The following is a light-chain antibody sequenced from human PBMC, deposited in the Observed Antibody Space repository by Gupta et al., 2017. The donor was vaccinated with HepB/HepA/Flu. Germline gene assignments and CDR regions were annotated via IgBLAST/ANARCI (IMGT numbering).Light chain of an antibody. V-gene: IGKV1-9*01. CDR3: LQLNPYPLT. CDR2: SAS. CDR1: QGISSY. Sequence: DIQLTQSPSFLSASVGDRVTITCRASQGISSYLAWYQQISGKAPRLLIYSASTLQSGVPSRFGGNGSGTEYTLTISSLQPEDFATYFCLQLNPYPLTFGGGTKVEIK. J-gene: IGKJ4*01.